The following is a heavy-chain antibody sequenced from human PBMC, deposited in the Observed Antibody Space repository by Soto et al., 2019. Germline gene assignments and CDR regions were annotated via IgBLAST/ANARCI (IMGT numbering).Heavy chain of an antibody. D-gene: IGHD3-22*01. J-gene: IGHJ4*02. V-gene: IGHV4-31*03. CDR2: IYYSGST. CDR1: GGSISSGGYY. Sequence: SETLSLTCTVSGGSISSGGYYWSWIRQHPGKGLEWIGYIYYSGSTYYNPSLKSRVTISVDTSKNQFSLYLQMNSLRAEDTAVYYCARDHYDSSGYLAPLDYWGQGTLVTVSS. CDR3: ARDHYDSSGYLAPLDY.